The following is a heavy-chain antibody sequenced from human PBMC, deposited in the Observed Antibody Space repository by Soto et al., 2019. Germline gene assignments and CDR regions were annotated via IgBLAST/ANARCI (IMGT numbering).Heavy chain of an antibody. CDR1: GYTSTSFG. J-gene: IGHJ4*02. V-gene: IGHV1-18*01. CDR2: ISTYNDNA. Sequence: ASVKVSCKASGYTSTSFGISWVRQAPGQGLDWMGWISTYNDNAKYAQKVQGRITVTTDTSTSTAYMELRSLTFDDTAVYYCAREYCDSTSCFGPDYWGQGTLVTAPQ. D-gene: IGHD2-2*01. CDR3: AREYCDSTSCFGPDY.